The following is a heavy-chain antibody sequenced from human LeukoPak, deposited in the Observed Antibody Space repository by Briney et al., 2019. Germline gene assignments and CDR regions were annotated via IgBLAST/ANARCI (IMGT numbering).Heavy chain of an antibody. CDR1: GYNLTDYY. CDR3: ARGLIAATGTVP. V-gene: IGHV1-2*02. D-gene: IGHD6-13*01. CDR2: INPNSGDT. Sequence: ASVKVSCKASGYNLTDYYMHWVRQAPGQGLEWMGWINPNSGDTNYSQKFQGRVTMTRDTSISTAYMELSRLRSDDTAVYYCARGLIAATGTVPWGQGTLVTVSS. J-gene: IGHJ5*02.